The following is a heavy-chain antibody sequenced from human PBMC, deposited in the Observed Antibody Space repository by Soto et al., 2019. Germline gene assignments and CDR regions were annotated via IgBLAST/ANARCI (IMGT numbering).Heavy chain of an antibody. D-gene: IGHD3-10*01. CDR1: GFTVSSNY. CDR2: IYSVGST. J-gene: IGHJ4*02. Sequence: EVQLVESGGGLVQPGGSLRLSCAVSGFTVSSNYMSWVRQAPGKGLEWVSVIYSVGSTFYADSVKDRFTISRDNSKNTLYLQMNSLRAEDTAVYYCARGFDYGDYFDYWGQGTLVTVSS. V-gene: IGHV3-66*01. CDR3: ARGFDYGDYFDY.